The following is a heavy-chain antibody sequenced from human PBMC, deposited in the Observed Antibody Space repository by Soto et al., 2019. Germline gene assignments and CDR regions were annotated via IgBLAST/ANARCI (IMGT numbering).Heavy chain of an antibody. CDR2: IIPMFDST. D-gene: IGHD2-21*02. CDR3: ARRVVVTSVRDIAYYYYGLDV. J-gene: IGHJ6*02. Sequence: AASVKVSCKAFGGTFSSYAICWVRQAPGQGLEWMGGIIPMFDSTNYAQKFQGRVTITADESTSTAFMELSSLRSEDTAVYYCARRVVVTSVRDIAYYYYGLDVWGQGTTVTVSS. CDR1: GGTFSSYA. V-gene: IGHV1-69*13.